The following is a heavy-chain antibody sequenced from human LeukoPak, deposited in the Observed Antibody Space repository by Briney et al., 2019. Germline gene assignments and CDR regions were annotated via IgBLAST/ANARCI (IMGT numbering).Heavy chain of an antibody. CDR2: IYHSGST. D-gene: IGHD1-26*01. CDR3: ASTYSLYDAFDI. V-gene: IGHV4-38-2*02. CDR1: GYSISSGFY. Sequence: PSETLSLTCTVSGYSISSGFYWGWIRQLPGKGLEWIGNIYHSGSTYYNPSLKSRVTISVDTSKNQFSLKLISVTAADTAVYYCASTYSLYDAFDIWGQGTMVTVSS. J-gene: IGHJ3*02.